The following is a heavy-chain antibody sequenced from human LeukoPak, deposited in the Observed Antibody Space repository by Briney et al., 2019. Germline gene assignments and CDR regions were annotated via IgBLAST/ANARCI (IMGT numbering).Heavy chain of an antibody. D-gene: IGHD3-9*01. CDR1: GVTLSSYA. J-gene: IGHJ6*02. CDR2: ISSSSSYI. CDR3: ARDSTYYDILTGSRRAYFYYYYGMDV. Sequence: GGSLRLSCAASGVTLSSYAMSWARQAPGKGLEWVSSISSSSSYIYYADSVKGRFTISRDNAKNSLYLQMNSLGAEDTAVYYCARDSTYYDILTGSRRAYFYYYYGMDVWGQGTTVTVSS. V-gene: IGHV3-21*01.